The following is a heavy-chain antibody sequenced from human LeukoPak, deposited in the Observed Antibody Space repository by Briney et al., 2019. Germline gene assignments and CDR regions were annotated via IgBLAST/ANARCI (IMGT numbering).Heavy chain of an antibody. V-gene: IGHV4-31*03. D-gene: IGHD4-17*01. J-gene: IGHJ4*02. CDR1: GGSISSGGYY. CDR2: IYYSGST. Sequence: SQTLSTTCTVSGGSISSGGYYWSWIRQHPGKGLEWIGYIYYSGSTYYDPSLKSRVTISVDTSKNQFSLKLSSVTAADTAVYYCAGGRGMTTVTTLDYWGQGTLVTVSS. CDR3: AGGRGMTTVTTLDY.